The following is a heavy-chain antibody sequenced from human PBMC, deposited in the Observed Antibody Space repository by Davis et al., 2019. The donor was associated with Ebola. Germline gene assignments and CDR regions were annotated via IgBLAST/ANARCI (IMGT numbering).Heavy chain of an antibody. Sequence: GGSLRLSCAASGFTFSTYAMGWVRQAPGKGLEWVSDISSGGGAPYYADSVKGRFTTFRGNPKNTLYLQMNSLRADDTAVYYCAKQRGVGAIDYDYWGRGTVVTVSS. D-gene: IGHD1-26*01. CDR1: GFTFSTYA. CDR2: ISSGGGAP. J-gene: IGHJ4*02. CDR3: AKQRGVGAIDYDY. V-gene: IGHV3-23*01.